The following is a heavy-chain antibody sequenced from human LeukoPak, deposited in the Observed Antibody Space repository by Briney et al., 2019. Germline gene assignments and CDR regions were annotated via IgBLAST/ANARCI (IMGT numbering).Heavy chain of an antibody. V-gene: IGHV1-18*01. J-gene: IGHJ3*02. D-gene: IGHD1-26*01. CDR1: GYTFTSYG. CDR2: ISAYNGNT. Sequence: VASVKVSCKASGYTFTSYGISWVRQAPGQGLEWMGWISAYNGNTNYAQKLQGRVTMTTDTSTSTAYMELRSLRSDDTAVYYCARVVPVGATYAFDIWGQGTMVTVSP. CDR3: ARVVPVGATYAFDI.